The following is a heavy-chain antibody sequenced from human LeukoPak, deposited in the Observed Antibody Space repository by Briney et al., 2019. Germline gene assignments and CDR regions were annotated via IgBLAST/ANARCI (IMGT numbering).Heavy chain of an antibody. D-gene: IGHD1-14*01. CDR3: ARNNPNSPTIDY. CDR1: GGSISSSSYY. Sequence: SETLSLTCTVSGGSISSSSYYWSWIRQPPGKGLEWIGYIYYLGSTNYNPSLKSRVTISVDTSKNHFSLRLSSVTAADTAVYYCARNNPNSPTIDYWGQGTLVTVSS. CDR2: IYYLGST. V-gene: IGHV4-61*03. J-gene: IGHJ4*02.